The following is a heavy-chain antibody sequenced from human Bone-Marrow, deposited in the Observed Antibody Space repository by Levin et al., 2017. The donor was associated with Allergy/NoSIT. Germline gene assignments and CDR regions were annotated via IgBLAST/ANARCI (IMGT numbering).Heavy chain of an antibody. CDR2: IYHSGST. D-gene: IGHD1-1*01. CDR1: DASISSSNW. Sequence: SETLSLTCGVSDASISSSNWWTWVRQPPGKGLEWIGEIYHSGSTNYNPSLKSRVTISVEKSKNQFSLKLSSVTAADTAVYYCARRNVLAPVEDWFDPWGQGTLVTVSS. V-gene: IGHV4-4*02. J-gene: IGHJ5*02. CDR3: ARRNVLAPVEDWFDP.